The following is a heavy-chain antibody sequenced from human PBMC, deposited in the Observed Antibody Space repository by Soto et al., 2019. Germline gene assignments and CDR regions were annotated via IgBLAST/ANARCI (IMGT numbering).Heavy chain of an antibody. D-gene: IGHD1-26*01. CDR3: VRGHNIVGSTGGGLEI. CDR2: ISSSSSVI. J-gene: IGHJ3*02. CDR1: GFTFGTYE. Sequence: EVQLVESGGGLVQPGGSLRLSCAASGFTFGTYEMNWVRQAPGKGLEWLSYISSSSSVIKYADSVEGRFTISRDNAKNSLYLQMYSLRAEDTAFYYCVRGHNIVGSTGGGLEIWGQGTMVTVSS. V-gene: IGHV3-48*03.